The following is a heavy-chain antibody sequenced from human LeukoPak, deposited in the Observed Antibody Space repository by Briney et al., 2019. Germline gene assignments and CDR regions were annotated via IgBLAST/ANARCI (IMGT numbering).Heavy chain of an antibody. J-gene: IGHJ4*02. CDR2: ISYDRSNK. D-gene: IGHD5-12*01. V-gene: IGHV3-33*01. CDR1: GFTFSSYG. CDR3: ARNENSGWGYFDY. Sequence: GGSLRLSCAASGFTFSSYGMHWVRQAPGKGLEWVALISYDRSNKYYADFVKGRFTISRDNSKDTLYLQMNSLRAEDTAVYYCARNENSGWGYFDYWGQGTLVTVSS.